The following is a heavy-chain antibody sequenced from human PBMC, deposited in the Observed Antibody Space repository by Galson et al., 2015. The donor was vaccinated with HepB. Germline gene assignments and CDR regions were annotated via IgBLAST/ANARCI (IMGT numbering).Heavy chain of an antibody. Sequence: AASGFIFTNHWMSWVRQAPGKGLEWVANINQDGSDKYSVDSVKGRFAISRDNTKKSLYLQMSSLIAEDTAVYYCARERSYFRDSFDIWGQGTMVTVSS. CDR2: INQDGSDK. V-gene: IGHV3-7*03. CDR1: GFIFTNHW. D-gene: IGHD1-26*01. J-gene: IGHJ3*02. CDR3: ARERSYFRDSFDI.